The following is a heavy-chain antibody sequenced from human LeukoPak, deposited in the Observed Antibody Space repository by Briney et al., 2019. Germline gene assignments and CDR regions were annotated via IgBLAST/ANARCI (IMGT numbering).Heavy chain of an antibody. D-gene: IGHD3-10*01. CDR3: AKAKGWYGEGYFDY. J-gene: IGHJ4*02. CDR2: LYPDGRT. CDR1: GFAVSSNY. Sequence: GGSLRLSCAASGFAVSSNYMNWVRQAPGKGLEWVSVLYPDGRTYYADSVKGRFTISRDVSKNTLFLQMASLRAEDTAVYYCAKAKGWYGEGYFDYWGQGTLVTVSS. V-gene: IGHV3-53*01.